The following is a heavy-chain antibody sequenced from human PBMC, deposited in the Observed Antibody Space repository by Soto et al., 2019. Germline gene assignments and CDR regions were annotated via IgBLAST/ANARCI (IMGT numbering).Heavy chain of an antibody. CDR3: VRVGPHCGGGSCYSWAIHI. CDR1: GFTFSDHY. V-gene: IGHV3-72*01. D-gene: IGHD2-15*01. Sequence: PGGSLRLSCAASGFTFSDHYMDWVRQAPGKGLEWVGRIRIKPHSYTTEYAASVKGRFTISRDDSKNSLYLQMNSLKTEDTAVYYCVRVGPHCGGGSCYSWAIHIWGRATLVTVSS. CDR2: IRIKPHSYTT. J-gene: IGHJ3*02.